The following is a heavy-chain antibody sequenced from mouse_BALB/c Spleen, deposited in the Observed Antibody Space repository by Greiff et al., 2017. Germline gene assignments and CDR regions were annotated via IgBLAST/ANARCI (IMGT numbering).Heavy chain of an antibody. Sequence: EVKLLESGPGLVKPSQSLSLTCSVTGYSITSGYYWNWIRQFPGNKLEWMGYISYDGSNNYNPSLKNRISFTRDTSKNQFFLKLNSVTTEDTATYYCARGITTVVADAYWGQGTLVTVSA. V-gene: IGHV3-6*02. CDR3: ARGITTVVADAY. CDR1: GYSITSGYY. CDR2: ISYDGSN. D-gene: IGHD1-1*01. J-gene: IGHJ3*01.